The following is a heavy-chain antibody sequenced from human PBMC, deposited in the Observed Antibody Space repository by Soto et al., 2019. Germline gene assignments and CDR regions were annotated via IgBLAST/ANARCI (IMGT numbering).Heavy chain of an antibody. V-gene: IGHV5-51*01. CDR2: IYPGDSDT. CDR1: VYSFTSYW. J-gene: IGHJ4*02. D-gene: IGHD6-13*01. Sequence: PGESLKISCKGSVYSFTSYWIGWVRQMPGKGLEWMGIIYPGDSDTRYSPSFQGQVTISADKSIRTAYMELSWLRSDDTAIYYCARKLIAASGTFDYWGQGTLVTVSS. CDR3: ARKLIAASGTFDY.